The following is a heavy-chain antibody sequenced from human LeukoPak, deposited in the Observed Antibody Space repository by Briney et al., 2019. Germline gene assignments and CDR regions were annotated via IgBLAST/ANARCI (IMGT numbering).Heavy chain of an antibody. Sequence: GASVKLSCKASGYTFTGYYMHWVRRAPGQGLEWMGWINPNSGGTNHAQKFQGRVTMTRDTSISTAYMELSRLRSDDTAVYHCARIAGGYSGYDSGYSFDYWGQGTLVTVSS. V-gene: IGHV1-2*02. J-gene: IGHJ4*02. CDR3: ARIAGGYSGYDSGYSFDY. D-gene: IGHD5-12*01. CDR1: GYTFTGYY. CDR2: INPNSGGT.